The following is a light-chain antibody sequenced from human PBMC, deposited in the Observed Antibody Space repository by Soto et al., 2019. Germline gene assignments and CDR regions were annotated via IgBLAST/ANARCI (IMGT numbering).Light chain of an antibody. CDR3: GADHGSGSNFVVV. CDR2: VGTGGIVG. CDR1: SGYSNDK. J-gene: IGLJ2*01. V-gene: IGLV9-49*01. Sequence: QSVLTQPPSASASLGASVTLTCTLSSGYSNDKVDWYQQRPGKGPRFGMRVGTGGIVGSKGDGIPDRFSVLGSGLNRYLTIKNIQEEDESDYHCGADHGSGSNFVVVFGGGTKVTVL.